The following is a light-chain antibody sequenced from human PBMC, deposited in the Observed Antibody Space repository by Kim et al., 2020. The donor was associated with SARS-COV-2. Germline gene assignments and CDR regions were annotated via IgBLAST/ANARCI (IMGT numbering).Light chain of an antibody. CDR1: GSNIGSNY. J-gene: IGLJ3*02. CDR2: RNN. V-gene: IGLV1-47*01. Sequence: GQRVTISWSGSGSNIGSNYVYWYQQLPGTAPKLLIYRNNQRPSGVPDRFSGSKSGTSASLAISGLRSEDEADYYCAAWDDSLSGPVFGGGTQLTVL. CDR3: AAWDDSLSGPV.